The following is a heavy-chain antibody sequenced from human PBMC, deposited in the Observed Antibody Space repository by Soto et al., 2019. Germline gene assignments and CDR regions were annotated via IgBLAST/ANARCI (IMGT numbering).Heavy chain of an antibody. V-gene: IGHV1-69*13. CDR1: GGTFSSYA. D-gene: IGHD1-1*01. CDR2: IIPIFGTA. Sequence: ASVKVSCKASGGTFSSYAISWVRQAPGQGLEWMGGIIPIFGTANYAQKFQGRVTITADESMSTAYMELSSLRSEDTAVYYCARDNNGPSDAFDIWGQGTMVTVSS. CDR3: ARDNNGPSDAFDI. J-gene: IGHJ3*02.